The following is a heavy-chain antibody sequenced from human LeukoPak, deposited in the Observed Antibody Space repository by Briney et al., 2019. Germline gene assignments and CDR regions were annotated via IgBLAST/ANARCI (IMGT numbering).Heavy chain of an antibody. V-gene: IGHV4-59*10. CDR2: IYTSGST. Sequence: SETLSLTCAVYGGSFSGYYWGWIRQPPGKGLEWIGRIYTSGSTNYNPSLKSRVTISADTSKNQFSLKLSSVTAADTAVYYCARDTLLITFGGVTDDAFDIWGQGTMVTVSS. J-gene: IGHJ3*02. CDR3: ARDTLLITFGGVTDDAFDI. D-gene: IGHD3-16*01. CDR1: GGSFSGYY.